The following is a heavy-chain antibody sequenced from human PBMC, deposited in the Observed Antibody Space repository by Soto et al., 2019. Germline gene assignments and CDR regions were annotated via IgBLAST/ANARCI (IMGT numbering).Heavy chain of an antibody. CDR3: ARGYFDSRGYSNTFDI. CDR2: INHSGSA. CDR1: GGSFSGYI. V-gene: IGHV4-34*01. D-gene: IGHD3-22*01. Sequence: PSETLSLTCDVYGGSFSGYIWTWIRQTPGKGLQWIGQINHSGSANYNPSLKSRVTFSVDTSKNQFSLRLSSVTTADTAMYYCARGYFDSRGYSNTFDIWGQGTMVTVS. J-gene: IGHJ3*02.